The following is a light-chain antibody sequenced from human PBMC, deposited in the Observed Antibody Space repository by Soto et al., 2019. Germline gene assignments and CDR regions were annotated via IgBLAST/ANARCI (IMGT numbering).Light chain of an antibody. Sequence: EIVLTQSPAHLSLSPGERATLSCRASQSVSSSLAWYQQKPGQAPRLLIYDASNRATGIPARFSGSGSGTDFTLTISSLEPEDFAVYYCQQRSNWPSYTFGQGTKREIK. CDR2: DAS. CDR3: QQRSNWPSYT. CDR1: QSVSSS. V-gene: IGKV3-11*01. J-gene: IGKJ2*01.